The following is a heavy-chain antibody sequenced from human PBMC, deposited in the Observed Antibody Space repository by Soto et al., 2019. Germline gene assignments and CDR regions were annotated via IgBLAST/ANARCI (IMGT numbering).Heavy chain of an antibody. CDR1: GYTFTSND. CDR2: MSPKSGDT. CDR3: AGGPPNWGFDF. D-gene: IGHD7-27*01. V-gene: IGHV1-8*01. J-gene: IGHJ4*02. Sequence: QVQLVQSGAEVKKPGASVKVSCKASGYTFTSNDINWVRQATGEGVEWMGWMSPKSGDTGYAQKFQGRATMTRDTSISTAYMELSSLRSEDTAVSYCAGGPPNWGFDFWGQGTLVTVPS.